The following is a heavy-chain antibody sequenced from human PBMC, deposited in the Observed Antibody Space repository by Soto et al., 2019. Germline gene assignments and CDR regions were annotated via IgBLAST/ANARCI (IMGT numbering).Heavy chain of an antibody. J-gene: IGHJ6*02. V-gene: IGHV1-69*01. CDR1: GDTFKNCV. D-gene: IGHD1-7*01. CDR3: AAELSIGKVSVV. Sequence: QVQVVQSGVEVRRPGSSVKVSCKASGDTFKNCVISWVRQAPGQGLEWMGGIIPLFGTTDFAQRFQGRLTITTDESTTTAYMKLSRLRSEDTATYYSAAELSIGKVSVVWGQGNTVIVSS. CDR2: IIPLFGTT.